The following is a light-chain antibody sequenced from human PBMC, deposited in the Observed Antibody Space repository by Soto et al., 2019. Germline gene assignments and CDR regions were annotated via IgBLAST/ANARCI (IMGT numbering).Light chain of an antibody. Sequence: EIVLTQSPATLSLSPGERATLSCRASQSVSSYLAWYQQKPGQAPRLLIYDASNRATGIPARFSGSGSGTDFTLTISSLEPEDFAVYYCQKRSNWPPYTFGQGTKVEI. J-gene: IGKJ2*01. V-gene: IGKV3-11*01. CDR2: DAS. CDR1: QSVSSY. CDR3: QKRSNWPPYT.